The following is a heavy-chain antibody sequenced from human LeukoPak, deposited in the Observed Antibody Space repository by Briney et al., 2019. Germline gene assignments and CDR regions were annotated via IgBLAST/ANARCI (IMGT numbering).Heavy chain of an antibody. D-gene: IGHD6-13*01. V-gene: IGHV1-69*04. CDR1: GGTFSSYA. CDR2: IIPSPGIA. Sequence: SVKVSCKASGGTFSSYAISWVRQAPGQGLEWMGRIIPSPGIANYAQKFQGRVTITADKSTSTAYMELSSLRSEDTAVYYCARDQVSAAADYFDHWGQGTLVTVSS. CDR3: ARDQVSAAADYFDH. J-gene: IGHJ4*02.